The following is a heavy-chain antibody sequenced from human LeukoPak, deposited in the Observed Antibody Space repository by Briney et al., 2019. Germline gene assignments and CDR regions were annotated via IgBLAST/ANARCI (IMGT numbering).Heavy chain of an antibody. V-gene: IGHV4-39*01. J-gene: IGHJ4*02. CDR3: ARRPHEVTSSLDIDY. CDR2: ISNSGTT. CDR1: GASLTTDTYY. Sequence: SETLSLTCTVSGASLTTDTYYWGWIRQPPGKGLEWIGSISNSGTTYSNPSLKNRVFISRDTSMNQFSLSLIAVTAADTAVYYCARRPHEVTSSLDIDYWGQGTRVTVSS. D-gene: IGHD2-21*02.